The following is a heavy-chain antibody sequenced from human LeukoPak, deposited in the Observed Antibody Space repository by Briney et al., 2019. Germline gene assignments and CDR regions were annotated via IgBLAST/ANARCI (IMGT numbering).Heavy chain of an antibody. CDR2: INPSGGST. Sequence: GASVKVSCKASGYTFTSYGISWVRQAPGQGLEWMGIINPSGGSTSYAQKFQGRVTMTRDTSTSTVYMELSSLRSEDTAVYYCARERGNYVETIFDYWGQGTLVTVSS. CDR1: GYTFTSYG. D-gene: IGHD4-11*01. CDR3: ARERGNYVETIFDY. J-gene: IGHJ4*02. V-gene: IGHV1-46*01.